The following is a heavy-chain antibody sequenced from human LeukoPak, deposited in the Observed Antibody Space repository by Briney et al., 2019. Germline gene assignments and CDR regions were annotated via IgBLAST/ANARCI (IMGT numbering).Heavy chain of an antibody. J-gene: IGHJ4*02. CDR1: GYTFTGYY. D-gene: IGHD3-22*01. V-gene: IGHV1-2*02. CDR3: ARVRTYYYDSSGYYDERAFDY. CDR2: INPNSGGT. Sequence: ASVMVSCTASGYTFTGYYMHWVPDAPGQGLEWMGWINPNSGGTDYAQKFQGRVTMTRDTSISTAYMELSRLRSDDTAVYYCARVRTYYYDSSGYYDERAFDYWGQGTLVTVSS.